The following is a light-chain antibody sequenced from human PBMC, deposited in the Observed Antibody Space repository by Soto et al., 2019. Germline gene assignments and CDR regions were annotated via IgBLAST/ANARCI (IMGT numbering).Light chain of an antibody. J-gene: IGKJ1*01. CDR2: NGS. Sequence: DIQITQSPSSLSGYLRPRVTITFGSIQSISSFLNWYQQKSGKAPKLLIYNGSTLQSGVPSRFSGSGSGTEYSLTISSLQTEDFAVYYCQQSYSMPWTFGQGTKVDIK. CDR3: QQSYSMPWT. V-gene: IGKV1-39*01. CDR1: QSISSF.